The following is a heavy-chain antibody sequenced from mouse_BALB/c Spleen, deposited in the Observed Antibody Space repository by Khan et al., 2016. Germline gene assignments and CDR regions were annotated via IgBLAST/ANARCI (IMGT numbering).Heavy chain of an antibody. V-gene: IGHV8-12*01. Sequence: QVTLKESGPGILQPSQTLSLTCSFSGFSLSTSGMGVSWIRQPSGKGLEWLTHIYWDDDKRYNPSLKSRLTISKDTSSDQVFLKITSVDTADAATYFCARRGGDYFDYWGQGTTLTVSS. J-gene: IGHJ2*01. CDR1: GFSLSTSGMG. CDR3: ARRGGDYFDY. CDR2: IYWDDDK.